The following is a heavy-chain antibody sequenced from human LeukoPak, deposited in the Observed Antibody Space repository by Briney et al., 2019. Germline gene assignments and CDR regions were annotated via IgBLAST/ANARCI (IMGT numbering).Heavy chain of an antibody. V-gene: IGHV1-46*01. D-gene: IGHD3-22*01. Sequence: ASVKVSCKASGYTFTSYYMHWVRQAPGQGLEWMGIINTSGGSTSYAQKFQGRVTMTRDTSTSTVYMELSSLRSEDTAVYYCARGSDYYDSSGYPESFDYWGQGTLVTVSS. CDR1: GYTFTSYY. CDR2: INTSGGST. J-gene: IGHJ4*02. CDR3: ARGSDYYDSSGYPESFDY.